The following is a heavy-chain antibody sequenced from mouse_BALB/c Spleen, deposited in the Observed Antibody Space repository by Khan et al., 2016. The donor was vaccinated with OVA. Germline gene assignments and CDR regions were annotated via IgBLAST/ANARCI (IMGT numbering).Heavy chain of an antibody. CDR3: TREGVDGSAFAY. J-gene: IGHJ3*01. Sequence: QVQLQQPGIELVRPGASVKLSCPASGSPFTPSWIHWVPPRPGQVLEFILNIYPSDIYTNYNQTFTYNSTFTLDKSSRTSDLQLSSPTSEDSAVYDCTREGVDGSAFAYWGQGTLVTVSA. V-gene: IGHV1-69*01. CDR1: GSPFTPSW. D-gene: IGHD2-3*01. CDR2: IYPSDIYT.